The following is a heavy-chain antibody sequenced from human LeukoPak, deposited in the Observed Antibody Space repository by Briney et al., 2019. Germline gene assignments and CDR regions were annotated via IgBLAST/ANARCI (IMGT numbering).Heavy chain of an antibody. CDR3: ARARSSYYDSSGYYFGFGGRFDY. D-gene: IGHD3-22*01. V-gene: IGHV4-39*07. CDR2: IYYSGST. Sequence: PSETLSLTCTVSGGSISSSSYYWGWIRQPPGKGLEWIGSIYYSGSTYYNPSLKSRVTISVDTSKNQFSLKLSSVTAADTAVYYCARARSSYYDSSGYYFGFGGRFDYWGQGTLVTVSS. J-gene: IGHJ4*02. CDR1: GGSISSSSYY.